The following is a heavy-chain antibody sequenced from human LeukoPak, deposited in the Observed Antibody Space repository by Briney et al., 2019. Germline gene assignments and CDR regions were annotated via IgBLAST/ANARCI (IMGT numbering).Heavy chain of an antibody. D-gene: IGHD1-1*01. CDR1: GYSFATYW. V-gene: IGHV5-51*01. CDR3: ARAIQLLVPLGGYYYYMDV. CDR2: IYPGDSDT. J-gene: IGHJ6*03. Sequence: GESLKISCKGSGYSFATYWIGWVRQMPGRGLEWMGIIYPGDSDTKYSPSFEGQVTLSVDRSISTAYLQWRTLKASDTAMYYCARAIQLLVPLGGYYYYMDVWGKGTTVTVSS.